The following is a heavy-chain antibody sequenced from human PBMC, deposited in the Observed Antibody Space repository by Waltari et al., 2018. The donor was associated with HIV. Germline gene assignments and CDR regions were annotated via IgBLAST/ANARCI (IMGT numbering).Heavy chain of an antibody. CDR2: IKRKTDCGTT. CDR3: TTEMATMVGG. CDR1: GFTFSNAW. D-gene: IGHD2-8*01. Sequence: EVQLVESGGGLVKPGGSLRLSCAASGFTFSNAWMRWVRQAPGKGEEWEGRIKRKTDCGTTDYAAPVKGRFTISRDDSKNTLYLQMNSLKTEDTAVYYCTTEMATMVGGWGQGTLVTVSS. V-gene: IGHV3-15*01. J-gene: IGHJ4*02.